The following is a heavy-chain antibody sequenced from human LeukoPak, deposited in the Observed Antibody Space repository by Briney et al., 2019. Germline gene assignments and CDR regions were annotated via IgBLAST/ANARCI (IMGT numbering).Heavy chain of an antibody. V-gene: IGHV4-61*02. CDR1: GGSISSGSYY. D-gene: IGHD3-9*01. CDR2: IYTSGST. Sequence: PSQTLSLTCTVSGGSISSGSYYWSSIRQPAGKGLEWIGRIYTSGSTNYNPSLKSRVTMSVDTSKNQFSLKLSSVTAADTAVYYCARDRGLRYFDYWGQGTLVTVSS. J-gene: IGHJ4*02. CDR3: ARDRGLRYFDY.